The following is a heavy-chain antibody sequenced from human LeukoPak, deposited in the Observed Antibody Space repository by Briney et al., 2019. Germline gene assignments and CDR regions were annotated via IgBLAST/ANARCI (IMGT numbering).Heavy chain of an antibody. CDR3: ARDPAPYYYDNRGYYLDY. CDR2: IYYSGST. Sequence: SETLSLTCTVSGDSIGSADYYWTWLRQPPGKGLEWIGNIYYSGSTSYKSSLKSRVTMSLDTSKNQFSLKLSSVTAANTAVYYWARDPAPYYYDNRGYYLDYWGQGILVTVSS. V-gene: IGHV4-30-4*01. D-gene: IGHD3-22*01. J-gene: IGHJ4*02. CDR1: GDSIGSADYY.